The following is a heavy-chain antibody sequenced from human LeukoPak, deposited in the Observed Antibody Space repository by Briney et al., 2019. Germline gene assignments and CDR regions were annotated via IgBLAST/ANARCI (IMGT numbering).Heavy chain of an antibody. D-gene: IGHD4-17*01. J-gene: IGHJ4*02. CDR1: GGSFSGYY. Sequence: SETLSLTCAVYGGSFSGYYWSRIRQPPGKGLEWIGEINHSGSTNYNPSLKSRVTISVDTYKNQFSLKLSSVTAADTAVYYCARGPYDYGDYGGSFDYWGQGTLVTVSS. V-gene: IGHV4-34*01. CDR3: ARGPYDYGDYGGSFDY. CDR2: INHSGST.